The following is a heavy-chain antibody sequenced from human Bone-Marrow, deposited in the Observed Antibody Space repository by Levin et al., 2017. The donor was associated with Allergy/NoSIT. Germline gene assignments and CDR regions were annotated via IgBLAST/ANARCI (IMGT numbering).Heavy chain of an antibody. Sequence: KLGESLKISCKGSGYSFTTHWISWVRQMPGKGLEWMGRIDPSDSDSTYRPSFQGHVTMSIHKSTSTAYLQWSSLKASDTAIYYCARQSTRNGWFNDAFDIWGQGTMVTVSS. J-gene: IGHJ3*02. V-gene: IGHV5-10-1*01. CDR1: GYSFTTHW. D-gene: IGHD6-19*01. CDR3: ARQSTRNGWFNDAFDI. CDR2: IDPSDSDS.